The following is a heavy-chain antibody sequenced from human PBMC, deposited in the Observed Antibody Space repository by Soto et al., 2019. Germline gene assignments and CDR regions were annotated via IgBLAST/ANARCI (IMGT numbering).Heavy chain of an antibody. J-gene: IGHJ4*02. Sequence: QVQLVQSGAEVKEPGASVKVSCKTSGHIFSSYGFTWVRRAPGQGLEWMGWISAYNGNTNYAQNFQGRVTMTTDTSTGTAYMDLRSLRPDDTAMYYCARDDVPYCSGGYCSFAYWGQGTLVTVSS. CDR1: GHIFSSYG. D-gene: IGHD2-15*01. CDR2: ISAYNGNT. CDR3: ARDDVPYCSGGYCSFAY. V-gene: IGHV1-18*04.